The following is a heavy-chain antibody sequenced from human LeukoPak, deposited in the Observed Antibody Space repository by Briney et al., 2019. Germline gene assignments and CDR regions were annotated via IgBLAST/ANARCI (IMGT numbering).Heavy chain of an antibody. D-gene: IGHD3-16*01. CDR2: ISTSGKTI. V-gene: IGHV3-48*03. Sequence: GGSLRLSCAASGFTFSSYEMNWVRQAPGKGLEWISYISTSGKTIYYADSVKGRFTISRDNAKNSLFLQMNSLTTEDTAVYYCARISHANCDHWGQGTLVTVSS. CDR3: ARISHANCDH. J-gene: IGHJ5*02. CDR1: GFTFSSYE.